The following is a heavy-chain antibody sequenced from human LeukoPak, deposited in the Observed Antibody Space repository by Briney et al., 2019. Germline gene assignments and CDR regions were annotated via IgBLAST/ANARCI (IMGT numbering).Heavy chain of an antibody. D-gene: IGHD3-16*02. J-gene: IGHJ6*03. CDR3: ARDGSDPWGDSWYYMDV. Sequence: PGGSLRLSCAASGFTFSDYYMSWIRQAPGQGLEWVSYISSSGSTIYYADSVKGRFTISRDNAKNSLYLQMNSLRDEDTAVYYCARDGSDPWGDSWYYMDVWGKGTTVTVSS. CDR2: ISSSGSTI. CDR1: GFTFSDYY. V-gene: IGHV3-11*01.